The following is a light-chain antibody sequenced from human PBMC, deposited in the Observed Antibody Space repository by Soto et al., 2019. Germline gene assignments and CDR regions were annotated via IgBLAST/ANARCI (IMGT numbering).Light chain of an antibody. J-gene: IGKJ4*01. Sequence: DIQMTQSPSTLSASVGDRVTITCRASQSISSWLACYQQKPGKAPKLLIYDAYSLESGTPSRFSGRRSGTEFTLTIASVQPEDFATYYCQQDSSYSPLTLGVGTTVDIK. CDR3: QQDSSYSPLT. CDR2: DAY. CDR1: QSISSW. V-gene: IGKV1-5*01.